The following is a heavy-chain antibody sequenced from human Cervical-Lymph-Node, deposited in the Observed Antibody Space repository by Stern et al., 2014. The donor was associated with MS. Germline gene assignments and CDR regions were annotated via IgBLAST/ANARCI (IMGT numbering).Heavy chain of an antibody. D-gene: IGHD4-17*01. CDR2: IHNDSSM. Sequence: AQLVESGGGLVKPGGSLRPACAASGFTFESYSLNWVRQSPGKGLEWIASIHNDSSMYYAQSVRDRFTVSKDNAKNSLYLQMNSLRAEDTAVYYCARDDYVSIMGLYFYAMDVWGQGTTVIVSS. CDR1: GFTFESYS. V-gene: IGHV3-21*01. CDR3: ARDDYVSIMGLYFYAMDV. J-gene: IGHJ6*02.